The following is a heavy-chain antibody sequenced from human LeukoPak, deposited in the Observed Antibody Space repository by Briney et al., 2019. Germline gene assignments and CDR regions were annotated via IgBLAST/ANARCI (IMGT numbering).Heavy chain of an antibody. CDR1: GYSISSGYY. CDR2: IYHSGST. CDR3: ASWGQWLPREYFQH. Sequence: SETLSLTCAVSGYSISSGYYWGWIRQPPGKGLEWIGSIYHSGSTYYNPSLKSRVTISVDTPKNQFSLKLSSVTAADTAVYYCASWGQWLPREYFQHWGQGTLVTVSS. D-gene: IGHD6-19*01. J-gene: IGHJ1*01. V-gene: IGHV4-38-2*01.